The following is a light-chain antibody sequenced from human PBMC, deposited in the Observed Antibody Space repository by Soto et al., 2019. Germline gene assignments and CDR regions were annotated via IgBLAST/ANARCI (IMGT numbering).Light chain of an antibody. CDR3: QQYGSSPPS. J-gene: IGKJ2*01. CDR2: GAI. Sequence: EIVLTQSPGTLSLSPGERVTLSCRASESVSSGYVGWYQQKPAQAPRLVIFGAIGRATGIPDRFRGSGSGTDFTLTISSLEPEDFAVYYCQQYGSSPPSFGQGTKLEIK. CDR1: ESVSSGY. V-gene: IGKV3-20*01.